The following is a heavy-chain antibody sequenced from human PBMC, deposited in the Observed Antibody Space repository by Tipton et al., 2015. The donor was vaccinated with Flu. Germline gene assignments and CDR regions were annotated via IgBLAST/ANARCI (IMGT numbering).Heavy chain of an antibody. V-gene: IGHV4-34*01. D-gene: IGHD3-22*01. CDR1: GGSFSGYY. Sequence: TLSLTCAVYGGSFSGYYWSWIRQPPGKGLEWIGEINHSGNTNYNPSLKSRVTISADTSKNQFSLKLSSVTAADTAVYYCAREGPITMIVVVILRYFDLWGRGTLVTVSS. CDR2: INHSGNT. J-gene: IGHJ2*01. CDR3: AREGPITMIVVVILRYFDL.